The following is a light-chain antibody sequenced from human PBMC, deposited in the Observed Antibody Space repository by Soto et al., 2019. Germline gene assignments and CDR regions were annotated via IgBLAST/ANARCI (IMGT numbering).Light chain of an antibody. V-gene: IGLV7-46*01. CDR3: LLSYRGARV. Sequence: QPVVTQEPSLSVSPGGTVTLTCGASTGAVTSGHYPFWFQQKPGQAPRTLIYDINNKHSWTPARFSGSLLGGKAALTLSGAQPEDEADYYCLLSYRGARVFGGGTKLTVL. CDR1: TGAVTSGHY. CDR2: DIN. J-gene: IGLJ2*01.